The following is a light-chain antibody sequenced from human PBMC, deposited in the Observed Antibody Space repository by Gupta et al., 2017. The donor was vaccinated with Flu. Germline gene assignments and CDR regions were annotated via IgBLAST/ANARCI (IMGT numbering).Light chain of an antibody. CDR3: GTWDDSLSAMV. Sequence: QSVLTQPPSVSAAPGQKVTFSCSGSSSNIGINSVSWYQQLPGTAPKLLIYENDKRPSGIPDRVTGSKSGTSATLGITGLQTGDGANYYCGTWDDSLSAMVFGGGTKLAVL. CDR2: END. CDR1: SSNIGINS. V-gene: IGLV1-51*01. J-gene: IGLJ2*01.